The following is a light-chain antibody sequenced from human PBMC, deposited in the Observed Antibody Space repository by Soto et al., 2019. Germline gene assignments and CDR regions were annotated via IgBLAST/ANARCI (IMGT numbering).Light chain of an antibody. J-gene: IGKJ5*01. CDR1: QSVSIH. CDR2: DTS. V-gene: IGKV3-15*01. CDR3: QQYSNWPPIN. Sequence: EMVMTQSPGTLSVSLGERATLSCRASQSVSIHLAWYQQKPGQAPRLLIYDTSTRATGIPARFSGSGSGTEFTLTISSLQSEDFAVYYCQQYSNWPPINFGQGTRLEIK.